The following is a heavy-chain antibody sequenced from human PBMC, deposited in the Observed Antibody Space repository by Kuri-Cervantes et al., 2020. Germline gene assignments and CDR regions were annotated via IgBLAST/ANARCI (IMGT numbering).Heavy chain of an antibody. CDR2: INWNIVSI. Sequence: GGSLRLSCAASGFTFDGYAMHWVRQAPGKGLEWVSGINWNIVSIAYADSVKGRFTISRDNAKNSLYLQMNSLRAEDTAVYYCARSSSRKYYFDYWGQGTLVTVSS. V-gene: IGHV3-9*01. CDR1: GFTFDGYA. CDR3: ARSSSRKYYFDY. D-gene: IGHD6-13*01. J-gene: IGHJ4*02.